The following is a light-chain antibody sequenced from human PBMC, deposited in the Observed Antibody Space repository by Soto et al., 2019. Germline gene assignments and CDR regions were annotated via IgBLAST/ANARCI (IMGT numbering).Light chain of an antibody. Sequence: EIVLTQSPGTLSLSPGERATLSCRASQSVSSSYLVWYQQKPGQAPRLLIYGASSRAAGIPDRFSGSGSGTDFTLTISRLEPEDFAVYFCQHYGSSYWTFGQGTKVEIK. J-gene: IGKJ1*01. CDR2: GAS. CDR3: QHYGSSYWT. V-gene: IGKV3-20*01. CDR1: QSVSSSY.